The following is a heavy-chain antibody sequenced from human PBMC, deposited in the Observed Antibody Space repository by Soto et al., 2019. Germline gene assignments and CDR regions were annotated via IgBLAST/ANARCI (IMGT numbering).Heavy chain of an antibody. J-gene: IGHJ4*02. V-gene: IGHV4-30-4*01. CDR1: CDSITSSPYY. Sequence: QVQLQQSGPGLVKPSQTLSVTCTVSCDSITSSPYYWSWVRQLPGRGLEWIGYIYFRGNSYYNPSLKRRVTISLDRSKNQFSLELNCVTAADTAVYYCARSGGSNSWYGVFDFWGQGTLVNVSS. CDR2: IYFRGNS. CDR3: ARSGGSNSWYGVFDF. D-gene: IGHD2-15*01.